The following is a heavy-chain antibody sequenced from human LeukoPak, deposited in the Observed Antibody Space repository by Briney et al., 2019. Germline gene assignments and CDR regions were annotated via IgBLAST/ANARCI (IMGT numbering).Heavy chain of an antibody. CDR1: GFTFSNFG. CDR3: AKNGKYYFDY. Sequence: GGSLRLSCAASGFTFSNFGMSWVRQAPGKGLEWVSVISSSGDSTYYADSVKGRFTISKDNSKNTLYLQMNSLRAEDTAVYYCAKNGKYYFDYWGQGTLLTVSS. CDR2: ISSSGDST. J-gene: IGHJ4*02. V-gene: IGHV3-23*01.